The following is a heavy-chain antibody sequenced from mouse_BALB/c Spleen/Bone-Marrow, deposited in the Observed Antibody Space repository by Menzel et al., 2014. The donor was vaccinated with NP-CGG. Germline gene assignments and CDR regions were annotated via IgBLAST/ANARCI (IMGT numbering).Heavy chain of an antibody. CDR2: IDPANGNT. CDR1: GFNIKDIY. J-gene: IGHJ4*01. CDR3: ARLEYYAMDY. V-gene: IGHV14-3*02. Sequence: VQLQQSGAELVKPGASVKLSCTASGFNIKDIYMHWVKQRPEQGLEWIGRIDPANGNTKYDPKFQGKATITADTSSNTVYLQLSSLTSEDTAVYYCARLEYYAMDYWGQGTSVTVSS.